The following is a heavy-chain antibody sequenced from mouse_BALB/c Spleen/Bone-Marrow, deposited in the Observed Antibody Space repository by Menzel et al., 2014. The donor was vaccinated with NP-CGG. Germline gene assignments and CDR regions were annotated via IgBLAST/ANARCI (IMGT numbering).Heavy chain of an antibody. J-gene: IGHJ2*01. Sequence: DVKLVESGGGLVQPGGSRKLSCAASGFTFSSFGMHWVRQAPEKGLEWVAYISSGSSTLYYADTVKGRFTISRDNPKNTLFLQMTSLRSEDTAMYYCATGTRDYWGQGTTLTVSS. D-gene: IGHD4-1*01. CDR3: ATGTRDY. V-gene: IGHV5-17*02. CDR1: GFTFSSFG. CDR2: ISSGSSTL.